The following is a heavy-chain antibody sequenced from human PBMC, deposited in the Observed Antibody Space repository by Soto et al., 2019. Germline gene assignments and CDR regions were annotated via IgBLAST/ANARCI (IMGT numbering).Heavy chain of an antibody. CDR1: GGSISSGGYY. J-gene: IGHJ3*02. CDR2: IYYSGST. D-gene: IGHD3-3*01. V-gene: IGHV4-31*03. Sequence: QVQLQESGPGLVKPSQTLSLTCTVSGGSISSGGYYWSWIRQHPGKGLEWIGYIYYSGSTYYNPSLKSRVTLSVDTSKNQFSLKLSAVTAADTAVYYCARDRIGFFNYDDAFDIWGQGTMVTVSS. CDR3: ARDRIGFFNYDDAFDI.